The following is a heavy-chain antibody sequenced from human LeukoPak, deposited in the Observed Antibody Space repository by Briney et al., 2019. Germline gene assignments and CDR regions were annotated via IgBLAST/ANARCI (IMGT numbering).Heavy chain of an antibody. CDR2: IKQDGSEK. V-gene: IGHV3-7*01. CDR3: ARYAATPTYYYGSGTPPQHFDY. J-gene: IGHJ4*02. CDR1: GFTFSSYW. D-gene: IGHD3-10*01. Sequence: GGSLRLSCAASGFTFSSYWMSWVRQAPGKGLEWVANIKQDGSEKYYVDSVKGRFTISRDNAENSLYLQMNSLRAEDTAVYYCARYAATPTYYYGSGTPPQHFDYWGQGTQVTVSS.